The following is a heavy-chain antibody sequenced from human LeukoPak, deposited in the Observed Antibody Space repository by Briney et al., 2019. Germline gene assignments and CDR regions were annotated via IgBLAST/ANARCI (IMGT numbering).Heavy chain of an antibody. D-gene: IGHD4-17*01. CDR1: GFTFSSYG. CDR3: AKGDYGDYGGSLAFDY. J-gene: IGHJ4*02. CDR2: MRYDESNK. Sequence: GGPLRLSCAASGFTFSSYGMHWVRQAPGKGLEWVALMRYDESNKYYADSVKGRFTISRDNSKNTLYLQMNSLRAEDTAVYYCAKGDYGDYGGSLAFDYWGQGTLVTGSS. V-gene: IGHV3-30*02.